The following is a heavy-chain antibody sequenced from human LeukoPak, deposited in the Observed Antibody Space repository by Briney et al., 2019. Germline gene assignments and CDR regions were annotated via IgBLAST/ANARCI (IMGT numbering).Heavy chain of an antibody. Sequence: ASVKVSCKASGYTFTGYYMHWVRQAPGQGLEWMGWINPNSGGTNYAQKFQGRVTMTRDTSISTAYMELSRLRSDDTAVYYCAREQWLVQRDAFDIWGQGTMVTVSS. CDR1: GYTFTGYY. D-gene: IGHD6-19*01. CDR3: AREQWLVQRDAFDI. CDR2: INPNSGGT. J-gene: IGHJ3*02. V-gene: IGHV1-2*02.